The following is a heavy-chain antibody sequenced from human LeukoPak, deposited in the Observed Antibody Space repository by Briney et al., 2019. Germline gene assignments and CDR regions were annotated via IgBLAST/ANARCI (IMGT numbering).Heavy chain of an antibody. CDR2: IYASGST. J-gene: IGHJ5*02. Sequence: SETLSLTCTVSGNSLSSYYWSWIRQPAGKGLEWIGRIYASGSTNYNPSLNRRVTMSVDTSKNQFSLELSSVTAADTAVYYCARHQYPNWFGPWGQGTLVTVSS. V-gene: IGHV4-4*07. CDR1: GNSLSSYY. CDR3: ARHQYPNWFGP. D-gene: IGHD2-2*01.